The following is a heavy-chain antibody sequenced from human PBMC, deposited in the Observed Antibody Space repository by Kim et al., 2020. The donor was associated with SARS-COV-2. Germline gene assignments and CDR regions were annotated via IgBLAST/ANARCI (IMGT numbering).Heavy chain of an antibody. D-gene: IGHD6-19*01. CDR2: IYYSGST. Sequence: SETLSLTCTVSGGSINSYYWSWIRQPPGKGLEWIGYIYYSGSTSYNPSLKSRLSIFIDAPKKQVSLELTSVNAADTAVYYCARVKEGTYSSGLYAGGLSIDGLDIWGQGTMVTVS. CDR3: ARVKEGTYSSGLYAGGLSIDGLDI. J-gene: IGHJ3*02. CDR1: GGSINSYY. V-gene: IGHV4-59*01.